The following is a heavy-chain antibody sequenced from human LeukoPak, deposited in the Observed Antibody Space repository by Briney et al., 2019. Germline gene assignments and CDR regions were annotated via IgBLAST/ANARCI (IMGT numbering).Heavy chain of an antibody. CDR3: AKEQGQQLVLNPFDY. V-gene: IGHV3-23*01. Sequence: GSLRLSCAASGFTFSSYAMSWVRQAPGKGLEWVSASSGSGGSTYYADSVKGRFTISGDNSKNTLYLQMNSLRAEDTAVYYCAKEQGQQLVLNPFDYWGQGTLVTVSS. D-gene: IGHD6-13*01. CDR2: SSGSGGST. CDR1: GFTFSSYA. J-gene: IGHJ4*02.